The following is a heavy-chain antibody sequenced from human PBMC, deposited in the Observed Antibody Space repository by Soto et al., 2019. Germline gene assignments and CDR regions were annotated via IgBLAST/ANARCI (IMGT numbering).Heavy chain of an antibody. D-gene: IGHD3-16*01. CDR1: GFTVSSYA. CDR3: AKALRFTFTTGYYMDV. V-gene: IGHV3-23*01. CDR2: ISGSGST. J-gene: IGHJ6*03. Sequence: EVQLLESGGGLVQPGGSLRLSCAASGFTVSSYAMSWVRQAPGKGLEWVSVISGSGSTYSADSVKGRFTISRDSSKNTVSLQMNSLRAEDTAVYYCAKALRFTFTTGYYMDVWGSGTTVTVSS.